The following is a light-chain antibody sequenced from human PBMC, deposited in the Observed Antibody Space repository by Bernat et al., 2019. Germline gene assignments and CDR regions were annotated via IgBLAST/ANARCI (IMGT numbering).Light chain of an antibody. V-gene: IGLV2-11*01. J-gene: IGLJ1*01. CDR2: DVT. CDR3: CSYAGSYTHYV. CDR1: SSDVGGYNY. Sequence: QSALTQPRSVSGSPGQSVTISCTGTSSDVGGYNYVSWYQHHPGKAPKLMIYDVTKRPSGVPDRFPGSKSGNTASLTISGLQAEHEADYYCCSYAGSYTHYVFGTGTKVTVL.